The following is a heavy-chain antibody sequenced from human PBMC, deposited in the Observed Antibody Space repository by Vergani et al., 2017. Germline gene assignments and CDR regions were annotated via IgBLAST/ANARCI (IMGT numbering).Heavy chain of an antibody. D-gene: IGHD1-26*01. V-gene: IGHV1-46*01. J-gene: IGHJ4*02. CDR3: ARDISRKGELLPADY. Sequence: QVQVVQSGAEVKKSGASVKVSCKTSGYTFSNYYMHWVRQAPGQGLEWMGIINPSGGHTNYAQKFQGRVTMTRDTSTSTVYMELSSLRSEDTAVYYCARDISRKGELLPADYWGQGTLVTVSS. CDR1: GYTFSNYY. CDR2: INPSGGHT.